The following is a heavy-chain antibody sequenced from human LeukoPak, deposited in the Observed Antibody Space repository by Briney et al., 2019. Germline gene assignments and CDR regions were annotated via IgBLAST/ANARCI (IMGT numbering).Heavy chain of an antibody. V-gene: IGHV4-34*01. Sequence: SETLSLTCAVYGGSFGGYYWSWIRQPPGKGLEWIGEINHSGSTNYNPSLKSRVTISVDTSKNQFSLKLSSVTAADTAVYYCARTKTRNYYFDYWGQGTLVTVSS. D-gene: IGHD4-4*01. CDR3: ARTKTRNYYFDY. CDR1: GGSFGGYY. CDR2: INHSGST. J-gene: IGHJ4*02.